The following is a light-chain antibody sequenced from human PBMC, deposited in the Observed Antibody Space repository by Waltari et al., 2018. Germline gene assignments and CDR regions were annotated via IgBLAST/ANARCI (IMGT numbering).Light chain of an antibody. CDR1: YIGSKS. V-gene: IGLV3-21*04. Sequence: SYVLTQPPSVSVAPGETARITCGGNYIGSKSVHWYQQRPGQAPELGMLTDGDRPSGIPERFSGANSGNTATLTISRVEAGDEADFFCQVWDGTSDHVVFGGGTKLTVL. J-gene: IGLJ3*02. CDR3: QVWDGTSDHVV. CDR2: TDG.